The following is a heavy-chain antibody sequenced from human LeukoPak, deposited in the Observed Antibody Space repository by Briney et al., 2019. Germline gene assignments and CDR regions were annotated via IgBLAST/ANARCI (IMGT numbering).Heavy chain of an antibody. CDR2: INTSTGNP. D-gene: IGHD3-3*01. J-gene: IGHJ2*01. CDR1: GYTFTSYA. CDR3: ARAGYDFWSGYYYGSGSQYWYFDL. Sequence: ASVKVSCKASGYTFTSYAMNWVRQAPGQGLEWMGWINTSTGNPTYAQGFTGRFVFSLDTSVSTAYLQISSLKAEDTAVYYCARAGYDFWSGYYYGSGSQYWYFDLWGRGTLVTVSS. V-gene: IGHV7-4-1*02.